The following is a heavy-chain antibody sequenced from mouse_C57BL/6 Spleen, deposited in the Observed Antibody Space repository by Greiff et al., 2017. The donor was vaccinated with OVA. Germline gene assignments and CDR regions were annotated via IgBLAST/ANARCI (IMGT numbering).Heavy chain of an antibody. J-gene: IGHJ4*01. CDR2: IWWDDDK. CDR3: CRRGGYGSSHYAMGY. D-gene: IGHD1-1*01. Sequence: QVQLKESGPGILQPSQTLSLTCSFSGFSLSTFGMGVGWIRQPSGKGLEWLAHIWWDDDKYYNPALKSRHTISKDTSNNRVFLKIANVDTADTATYYCCRRGGYGSSHYAMGYWGQGASVTVAS. V-gene: IGHV8-8*01. CDR1: GFSLSTFGMG.